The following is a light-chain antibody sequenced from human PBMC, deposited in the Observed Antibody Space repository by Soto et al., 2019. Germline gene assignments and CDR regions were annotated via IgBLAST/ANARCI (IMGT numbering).Light chain of an antibody. V-gene: IGLV2-8*01. CDR2: EVT. CDR3: SSDAGNYNYV. J-gene: IGLJ1*01. CDR1: SSDVGGYDH. Sequence: QSALTQPPSASGSPGQSVTIPCTGTSSDVGGYDHVSWYQQHPGKAPKLMTYEVTKRPAGVPDRFSGSKSGNTASLTVSGLQAEDEADYYCSSDAGNYNYVFGTGTKLTVL.